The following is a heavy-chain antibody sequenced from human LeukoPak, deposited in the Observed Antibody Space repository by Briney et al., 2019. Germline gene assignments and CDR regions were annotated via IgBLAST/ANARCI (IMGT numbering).Heavy chain of an antibody. D-gene: IGHD1-26*01. CDR1: GGSISSNY. Sequence: SETLSLTCTVSGGSISSNYWSWIRQPPGKGLEWLGHIYYSGSTNYNPSVKSRVTISRDTSRTQFSLKLSSVTAADTAVYYCAREGGSPDIWGQGTMVIVSS. CDR3: AREGGSPDI. CDR2: IYYSGST. J-gene: IGHJ3*02. V-gene: IGHV4-59*01.